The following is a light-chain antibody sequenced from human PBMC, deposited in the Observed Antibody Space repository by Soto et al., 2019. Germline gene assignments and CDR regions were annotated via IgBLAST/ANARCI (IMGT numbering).Light chain of an antibody. CDR2: KAS. CDR3: QQYRYFPWT. V-gene: IGKV1-5*03. Sequence: DIQMTQSPFTLSASVGDRVTITCRASQSISMSLAWHQQKPGKAPKPLLYKASSLESGDPSRFSGSGSGTEFTLTISSLQPDDFATYYCQQYRYFPWTFGQGTKVEIK. CDR1: QSISMS. J-gene: IGKJ1*01.